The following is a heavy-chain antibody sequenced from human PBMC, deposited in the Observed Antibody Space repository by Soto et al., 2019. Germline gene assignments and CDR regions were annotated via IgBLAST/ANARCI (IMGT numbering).Heavy chain of an antibody. CDR3: ARASRCKSEYECFAWLDF. CDR2: IFPSGDS. J-gene: IGHJ4*02. CDR1: GGSISSLY. V-gene: IGHV4-4*07. D-gene: IGHD6-6*01. Sequence: QVLLQESGPGLVKPSETLSLTCTVSGGSISSLYWAWIRQPAGKGLEWIGRIFPSGDSNYNPSLTSRVSMSLDTSKNQFSLTVSSVTAAVTAVYYCARASRCKSEYECFAWLDFWGQGIPVTVSS.